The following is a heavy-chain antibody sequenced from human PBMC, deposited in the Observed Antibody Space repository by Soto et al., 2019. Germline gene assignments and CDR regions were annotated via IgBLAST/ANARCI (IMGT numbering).Heavy chain of an antibody. V-gene: IGHV4-30-2*01. CDR3: ATVPDY. CDR2: MYHSGST. D-gene: IGHD2-2*01. CDR1: GGSISSGGYS. Sequence: PSGTLSLTCAVSGGSISSGGYSWSWIRQPPGKRLEWIGYMYHSGSTYYNPSLKSRVTISIDRSKNQFSLKLSSVTAADTAVYYCATVPDYWGQGILVTVSS. J-gene: IGHJ4*02.